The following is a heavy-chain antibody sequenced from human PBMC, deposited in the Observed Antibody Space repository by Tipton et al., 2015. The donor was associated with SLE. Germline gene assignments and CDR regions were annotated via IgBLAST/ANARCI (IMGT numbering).Heavy chain of an antibody. CDR1: GYSISSGYY. J-gene: IGHJ3*02. D-gene: IGHD6-19*01. Sequence: TLSLTCAVSGYSISSGYYWGWIRQPPGKGLEWIGSIYHSGGTYYNPSLKSRVTISVDTSKNQFSLKLSSVTAADTAVYYCARELGGSGWYEDAFDIWGQGTMVTVSS. CDR2: IYHSGGT. CDR3: ARELGGSGWYEDAFDI. V-gene: IGHV4-38-2*02.